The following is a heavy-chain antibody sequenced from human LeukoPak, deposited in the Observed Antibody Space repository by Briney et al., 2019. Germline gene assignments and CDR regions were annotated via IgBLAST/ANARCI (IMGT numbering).Heavy chain of an antibody. CDR1: GYTFTSYG. V-gene: IGHV1-18*01. D-gene: IGHD2-15*01. CDR2: ISPYNGNT. J-gene: IGHJ5*02. CDR3: ARVVVAATNWFDP. Sequence: ASVKVSCKASGYTFTSYGISWARQAPGQGLEWMGWISPYNGNTNYAQKFQGRIIMTTDTSTSTAYMELRSLRSDDTAVYYCARVVVAATNWFDPWGQGTLVTVSS.